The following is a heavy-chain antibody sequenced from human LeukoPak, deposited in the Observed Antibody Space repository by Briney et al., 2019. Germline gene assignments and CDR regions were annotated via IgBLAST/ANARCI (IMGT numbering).Heavy chain of an antibody. CDR2: IKQDGSEK. D-gene: IGHD5-12*01. CDR3: ARDRGYSGYDPEGFDY. Sequence: PGGSLRLSCAASGFTFSSYWMSWVRQAPGKGLEGVANIKQDGSEKYYVDSVKGRSTISRDNAKNSLYLQMNSLRAEDTAVYYCARDRGYSGYDPEGFDYWGQGTLVTVSS. CDR1: GFTFSSYW. J-gene: IGHJ4*02. V-gene: IGHV3-7*01.